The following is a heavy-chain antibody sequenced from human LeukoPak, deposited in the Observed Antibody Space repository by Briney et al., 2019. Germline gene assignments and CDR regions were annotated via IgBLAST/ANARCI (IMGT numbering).Heavy chain of an antibody. CDR3: ARRMVRGVVRIFDY. D-gene: IGHD3-10*01. Sequence: SETLSLTCTVSGGSISSYYWSWIRQPPGKGLEWIGYIYYSGSTNYNPSLKSRVTISVDTSKNQFSLKLSSVTAADTAVYYCARRMVRGVVRIFDYWGQGTLVTVSS. V-gene: IGHV4-59*01. CDR1: GGSISSYY. CDR2: IYYSGST. J-gene: IGHJ4*02.